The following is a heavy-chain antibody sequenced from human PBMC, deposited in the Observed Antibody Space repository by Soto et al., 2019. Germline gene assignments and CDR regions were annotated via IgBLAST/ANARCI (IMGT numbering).Heavy chain of an antibody. CDR2: ISPIFRTA. Sequence: SVKVSCKASGGTFSSDGISWVRQAPGQVLEWLGGISPIFRTANYAQKFQGRVTITADESAITAYIELSSLISEDTAVYYCARLTGVFGLVIEYWGQGTKVTVPS. CDR3: ARLTGVFGLVIEY. CDR1: GGTFSSDG. J-gene: IGHJ4*02. D-gene: IGHD3-16*01. V-gene: IGHV1-69*13.